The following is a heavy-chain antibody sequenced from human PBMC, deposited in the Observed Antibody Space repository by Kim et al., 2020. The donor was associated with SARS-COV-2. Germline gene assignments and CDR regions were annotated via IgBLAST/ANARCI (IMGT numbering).Heavy chain of an antibody. D-gene: IGHD5-12*01. J-gene: IGHJ5*02. Sequence: GGSLRLSCAASGFTFSSYWMHWVRQAPGKGLVWVSRINSDGSSTSYADSVKGRFTISRDNAKNTLYLQMNSLRAEDTAVYYCAREGGRVVATGFGPWGQGTLVTVSS. V-gene: IGHV3-74*01. CDR1: GFTFSSYW. CDR2: INSDGSST. CDR3: AREGGRVVATGFGP.